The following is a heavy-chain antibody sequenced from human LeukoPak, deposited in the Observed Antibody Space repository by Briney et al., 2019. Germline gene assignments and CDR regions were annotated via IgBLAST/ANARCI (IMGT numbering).Heavy chain of an antibody. CDR1: GYTFTSYG. D-gene: IGHD6-19*01. V-gene: IGHV1-18*01. J-gene: IGHJ6*03. CDR3: ARDIAVANKGYYYYYMDV. Sequence: ASVKVSCKASGYTFTSYGISWVRQAPGQGLEWMGWISGYNGNTNYAQKLQGRVTMTTDTSTSTAYMELRSLRSDDTAVYYCARDIAVANKGYYYYYMDVWGKGTTVTISS. CDR2: ISGYNGNT.